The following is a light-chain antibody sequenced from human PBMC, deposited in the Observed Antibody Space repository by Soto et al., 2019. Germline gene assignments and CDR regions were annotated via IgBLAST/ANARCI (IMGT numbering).Light chain of an antibody. CDR2: GAY. V-gene: IGKV3D-15*01. J-gene: IGKJ4*01. CDR1: QSVSSN. CDR3: QQYNKWPLT. Sequence: EIVMTQSPATLSVSPGERATLSCRASQSVSSNLAWYQQKPGQAPRLLIYGAYIRATGIPARFSGSGSGTKFTLTISSLQSEDFAVYYCQQYNKWPLTFGGGTKV.